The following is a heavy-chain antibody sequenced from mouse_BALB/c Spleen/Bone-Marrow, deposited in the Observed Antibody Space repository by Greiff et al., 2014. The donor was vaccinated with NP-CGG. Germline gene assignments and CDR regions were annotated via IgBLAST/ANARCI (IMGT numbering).Heavy chain of an antibody. CDR3: AKLNWDEGDY. Sequence: VQVVESGPGLVAPSQSLSITCTVSGFSLTDYGVSWIRQPPGKGLEWLGVIWGGGITYYNSPLKSRLSISKGNSKSQVFLKMYSLQTDDTAMYYCAKLNWDEGDYWGQGTTLTVSS. V-gene: IGHV2-6-5*01. J-gene: IGHJ2*01. D-gene: IGHD4-1*01. CDR1: GFSLTDYG. CDR2: IWGGGIT.